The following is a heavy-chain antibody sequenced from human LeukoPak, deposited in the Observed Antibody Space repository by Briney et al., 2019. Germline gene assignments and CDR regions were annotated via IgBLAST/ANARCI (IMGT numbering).Heavy chain of an antibody. J-gene: IGHJ6*03. D-gene: IGHD1-14*01. CDR2: ILTGGTT. Sequence: SETLSLTCTVSGGSISGSYWSWIRQPAGKGLEWIGRILTGGTTHYNPSLKSRVTMSVDTSKNQFSLRLSSVAAADTAVYYCARVFDKDVWGKGTTVTVSS. V-gene: IGHV4-4*07. CDR3: ARVFDKDV. CDR1: GGSISGSY.